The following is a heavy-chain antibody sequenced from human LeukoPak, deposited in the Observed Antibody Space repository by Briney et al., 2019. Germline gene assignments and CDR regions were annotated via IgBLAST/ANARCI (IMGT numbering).Heavy chain of an antibody. J-gene: IGHJ4*02. D-gene: IGHD6-13*01. V-gene: IGHV3-21*01. Sequence: GGSLRLSCAASGFTFSTYTMNWVRLAPGKGLEWVSSISSSTYIYYADSVKGRFTISRDNAKNSLYLQMNSLRAEDTAVYYCARNIAATSPLDYWGQGTLVTVSS. CDR3: ARNIAATSPLDY. CDR2: ISSSTYI. CDR1: GFTFSTYT.